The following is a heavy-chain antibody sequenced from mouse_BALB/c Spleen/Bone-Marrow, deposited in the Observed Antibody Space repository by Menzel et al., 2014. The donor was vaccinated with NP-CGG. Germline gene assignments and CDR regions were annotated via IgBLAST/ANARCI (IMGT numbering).Heavy chain of an antibody. Sequence: VKLVESGPGLVAPSQSLSITCTVSGFSLTSYDMNWVRQPPGKGLEWLGVIWTGGGTDYNSAFMSRLSISKDNSKGQVFLKMNSLQTDDTAIYYCVRGKNLYGTPLAYWGQGTLVTVSA. CDR1: GFSLTSYD. J-gene: IGHJ3*01. V-gene: IGHV2-9-2*01. CDR2: IWTGGGT. D-gene: IGHD1-1*01. CDR3: VRGKNLYGTPLAY.